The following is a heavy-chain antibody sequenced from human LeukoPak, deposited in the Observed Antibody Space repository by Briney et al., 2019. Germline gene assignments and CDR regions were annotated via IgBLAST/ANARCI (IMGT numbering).Heavy chain of an antibody. CDR3: ATRSLWFGESAMFDY. J-gene: IGHJ4*02. Sequence: GASVKVSCKVSGYTLTELSMHWVRQAPGKGLEWMGGFDPEDGETIYAQKFQGGVTMTEGTSTDTAYMELSSLRSEDTAVYYCATRSLWFGESAMFDYWGQGTLVTVSS. CDR2: FDPEDGET. D-gene: IGHD3-10*01. CDR1: GYTLTELS. V-gene: IGHV1-24*01.